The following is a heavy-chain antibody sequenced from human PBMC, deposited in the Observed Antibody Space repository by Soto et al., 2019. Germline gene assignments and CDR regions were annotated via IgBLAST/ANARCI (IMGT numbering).Heavy chain of an antibody. CDR2: INPNSGNT. V-gene: IGHV1-2*02. CDR3: ASPLRYFDWFRPYDAFDI. J-gene: IGHJ3*02. Sequence: ASVKVCCKASGYTYTGYYMHWVRQAPRQGLEWMGWINPNSGNTKYSQKFQGRVTITRDTSASTAYMELSSLRSEDTAVYYCASPLRYFDWFRPYDAFDIWGQGTMVTVSS. CDR1: GYTYTGYY. D-gene: IGHD3-9*01.